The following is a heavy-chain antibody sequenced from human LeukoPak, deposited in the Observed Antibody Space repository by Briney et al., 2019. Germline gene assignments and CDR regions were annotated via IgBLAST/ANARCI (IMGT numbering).Heavy chain of an antibody. CDR2: IYYSGRT. J-gene: IGHJ5*02. Sequence: SEALSLTCTVSGGSISSYYWSWIRQPPGKGLEWIGYIYYSGRTNNNPSLKSRVTISVGTSKNQFSLKLSSVTAADTAVYYCARGQGRITIFGVVISFHWFDPWGQGTLVTVSS. V-gene: IGHV4-59*12. D-gene: IGHD3-3*01. CDR1: GGSISSYY. CDR3: ARGQGRITIFGVVISFHWFDP.